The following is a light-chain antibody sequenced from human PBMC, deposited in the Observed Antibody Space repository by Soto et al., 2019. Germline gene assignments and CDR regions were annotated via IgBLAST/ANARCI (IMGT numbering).Light chain of an antibody. V-gene: IGKV1-39*01. Sequence: DIQMTQSPSSLSASVGETITITCRASQSISSSLKCFQHSPGQPPKLLLFAASNLHAGVPPRFSGSGSGTSFSLTIRSLQPEDFATYYCQGTFNLPRTFGPGTRVEFK. CDR2: AAS. CDR3: QGTFNLPRT. J-gene: IGKJ4*02. CDR1: QSISSS.